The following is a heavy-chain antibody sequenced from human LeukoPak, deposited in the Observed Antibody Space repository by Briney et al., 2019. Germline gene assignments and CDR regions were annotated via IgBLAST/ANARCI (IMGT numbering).Heavy chain of an antibody. CDR1: GGSISSNW. Sequence: SGTLSLTCAVSGGSISSNWWSWVRQPPGKGLEWIGEMHHSGPRNYNPSLRSRVSISVDEPKNQFSLKLTSVTAADTAVYYCARDLGSGYSSSLRYFDYWGQGTLVTVSS. CDR2: MHHSGPR. CDR3: ARDLGSGYSSSLRYFDY. V-gene: IGHV4-4*02. J-gene: IGHJ4*02. D-gene: IGHD6-13*01.